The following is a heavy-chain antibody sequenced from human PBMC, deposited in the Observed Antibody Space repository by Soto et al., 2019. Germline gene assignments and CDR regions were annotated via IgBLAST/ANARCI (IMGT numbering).Heavy chain of an antibody. CDR3: ARGGRSVFDI. J-gene: IGHJ3*02. CDR1: GGTFSTSS. D-gene: IGHD3-16*01. Sequence: ASVKVSCKASGGTFSTSSISWVRQAPGQGLEWMGRIIPILGIADYAQRFRGRVSITADKSTSTVYMELSSLRSEDTAVYYCARGGRSVFDIWGQGEMVTVSS. CDR2: IIPILGIA. V-gene: IGHV1-69*02.